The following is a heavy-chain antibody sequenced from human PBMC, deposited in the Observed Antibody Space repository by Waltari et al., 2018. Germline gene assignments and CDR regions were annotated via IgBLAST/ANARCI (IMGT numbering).Heavy chain of an antibody. Sequence: QLQLQESGSGLVKPSQTLSLTCAVSGGSISSGGYPWRRSRQPPGKGLEWIGYIYHSGSTYYNPSLKSRVTISVDRSKNQFSLKLSSVTAADTAVYYCARGEDYRLGYFDYWGQGTLVTVSS. CDR2: IYHSGST. V-gene: IGHV4-30-2*01. J-gene: IGHJ4*02. CDR1: GGSISSGGYP. D-gene: IGHD4-4*01. CDR3: ARGEDYRLGYFDY.